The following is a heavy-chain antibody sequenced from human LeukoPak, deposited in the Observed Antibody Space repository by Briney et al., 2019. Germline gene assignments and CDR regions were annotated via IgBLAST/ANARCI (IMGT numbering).Heavy chain of an antibody. CDR3: ARARSITIFGVVIPDYYFDY. V-gene: IGHV4-39*01. Sequence: SETLSLTCTVSGGSISSSSYYWGWIRQPPGKGLEWIGSIYYSGSTYYNPSLKSRVTISVDTSKNQFSLKLSSVTAADTAVYYCARARSITIFGVVIPDYYFDYWGQGTLVTVSS. D-gene: IGHD3-3*01. CDR2: IYYSGST. J-gene: IGHJ4*02. CDR1: GGSISSSSYY.